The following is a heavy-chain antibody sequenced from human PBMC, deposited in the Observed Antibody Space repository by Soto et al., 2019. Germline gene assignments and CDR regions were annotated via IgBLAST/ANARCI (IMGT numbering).Heavy chain of an antibody. D-gene: IGHD6-19*01. CDR3: GRANSSGSPIDS. CDR2: MHHSGSS. Sequence: QVQLQQSGPGLVEPSGTLSLTCAVSGGSVNSPNWWNWVRQPPETGLEWIGEMHHSGSSNYNPSLKTRLTLSVDKSNNELSMNLNSVTAAYTAIYYCGRANSSGSPIDSWGQGILVTVSS. CDR1: GGSVNSPNW. V-gene: IGHV4-4*02. J-gene: IGHJ4*02.